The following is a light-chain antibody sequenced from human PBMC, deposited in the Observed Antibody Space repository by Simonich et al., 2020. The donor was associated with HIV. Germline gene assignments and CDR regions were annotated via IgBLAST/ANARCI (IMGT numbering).Light chain of an antibody. J-gene: IGKJ1*01. V-gene: IGKV4-1*01. CDR1: QSVLYRSNNKNY. Sequence: DIVMTQSPDSLAVSLGERATINCKSSQSVLYRSNNKNYYVWYQQKPGQPPKLLISWASTREAGVPDRFSGSGSRTDFTLTISSLQAEDVAVYYCQQYYSTPRTFGQGTKVEIK. CDR2: WAS. CDR3: QQYYSTPRT.